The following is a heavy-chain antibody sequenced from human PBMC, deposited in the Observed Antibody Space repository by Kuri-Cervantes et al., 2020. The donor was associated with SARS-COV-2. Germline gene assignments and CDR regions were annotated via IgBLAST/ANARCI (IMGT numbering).Heavy chain of an antibody. CDR1: GGTFTSYD. V-gene: IGHV1-8*03. J-gene: IGHJ5*02. CDR2: MNPNSGNT. Sequence: ASVKVSCKASGGTFTSYDINWVRQATGQGLEWMGWMNPNSGNTGYAQKFQGRVTITRNTSISTAYMELSSLRSEDTAVYYCARGLFSILWTQNNWFDPWGQGTPVTVSS. CDR3: ARGLFSILWTQNNWFDP. D-gene: IGHD1-1*01.